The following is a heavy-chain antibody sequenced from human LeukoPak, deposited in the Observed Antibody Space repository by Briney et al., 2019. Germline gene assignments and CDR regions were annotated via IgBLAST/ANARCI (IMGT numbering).Heavy chain of an antibody. CDR2: ISVHDDYT. CDR3: ARSPLVGATTSDY. D-gene: IGHD1-26*01. J-gene: IGHJ4*02. CDR1: GGTFSSYA. V-gene: IGHV1-18*01. Sequence: ASVKVSCKASGGTFSSYAISWVRQAPGQGLEWMGWISVHDDYTHYAQKFQGRVTMTTDTSTSTAYMELRSLRSDDTAVYYCARSPLVGATTSDYWGQGTLVTVSS.